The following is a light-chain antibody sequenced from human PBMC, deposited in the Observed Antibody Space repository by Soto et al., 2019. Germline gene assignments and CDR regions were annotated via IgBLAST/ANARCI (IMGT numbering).Light chain of an antibody. CDR2: WAS. V-gene: IGKV4-1*01. CDR3: QHYYSTPLT. J-gene: IGKJ4*01. Sequence: DIVMTQSPDSLAVSLGERATINCKSSQSVLYSPNNKNCLAWYQQKPGQPPKLLIYWASTRESGVPDRFSGSGSGTDFTLTITSLQAEDVAVYYCQHYYSTPLTFGGGTKVDSK. CDR1: QSVLYSPNNKNC.